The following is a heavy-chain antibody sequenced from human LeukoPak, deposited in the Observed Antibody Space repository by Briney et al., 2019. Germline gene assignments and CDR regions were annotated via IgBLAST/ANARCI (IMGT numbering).Heavy chain of an antibody. Sequence: GGSLRLSCAASGFTVSSNYMSWVRQAPGKGLEWVSVIYGGGSTYYADSVKGRFAICRDNSKNTLYLQMNSLRAEDTAVYYCARDRPSGVFDYWGQGTLVTVSS. CDR3: ARDRPSGVFDY. D-gene: IGHD2-8*01. J-gene: IGHJ4*02. V-gene: IGHV3-53*01. CDR1: GFTVSSNY. CDR2: IYGGGST.